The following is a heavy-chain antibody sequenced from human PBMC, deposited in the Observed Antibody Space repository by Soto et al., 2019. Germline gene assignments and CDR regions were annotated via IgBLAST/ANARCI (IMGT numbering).Heavy chain of an antibody. J-gene: IGHJ5*02. V-gene: IGHV4-30-4*08. CDR2: IYKTGKT. Sequence: SETLSLTCGVSGGTIRSPDWWTWVRQPPGKGLEYIGYIYKTGKTYYNPSLKSRPFISLDTSKNQFSLRLASVTAADTGMYFCARSLSSSSGYFDPWGPGALVTVSS. D-gene: IGHD6-6*01. CDR1: GGTIRSPDW. CDR3: ARSLSSSSGYFDP.